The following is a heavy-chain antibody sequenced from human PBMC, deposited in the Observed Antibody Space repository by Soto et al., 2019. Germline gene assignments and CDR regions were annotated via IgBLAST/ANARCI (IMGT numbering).Heavy chain of an antibody. V-gene: IGHV4-59*01. CDR2: ISYSGNT. Sequence: QVHLRESGPGLVKPSETLSLSCTVSGGSISNFYWSWIRQPPVKGLEWIGYISYSGNTNYNPSLKSRVSISVDTSKNQLSLNLTSVTAADTAVYYCARPPIVLSRSYFDSWGQGTPVTVSS. CDR3: ARPPIVLSRSYFDS. D-gene: IGHD2-21*01. J-gene: IGHJ4*02. CDR1: GGSISNFY.